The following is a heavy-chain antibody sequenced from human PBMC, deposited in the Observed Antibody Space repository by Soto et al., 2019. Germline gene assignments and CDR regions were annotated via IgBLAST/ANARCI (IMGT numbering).Heavy chain of an antibody. V-gene: IGHV1-58*01. CDR3: AADFRYCSGGSCYEDDY. Sequence: SVKVSCKASGFTFTSSAVQWVRQARGQRLEWIGWIVVGSGNTNYAQKFQERVTITRDMSTSTAYMELSSLRSEDTAVYYCAADFRYCSGGSCYEDDYWGQGTLVTVSS. D-gene: IGHD2-15*01. J-gene: IGHJ4*02. CDR2: IVVGSGNT. CDR1: GFTFTSSA.